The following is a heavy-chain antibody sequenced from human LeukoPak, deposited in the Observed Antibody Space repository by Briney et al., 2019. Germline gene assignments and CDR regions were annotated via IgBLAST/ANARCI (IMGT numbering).Heavy chain of an antibody. D-gene: IGHD3-9*01. CDR2: IYYSGST. V-gene: IGHV4-61*01. Sequence: PSETLSLTCTVSGGSISSGSYYWSWIRQPPGKGLEWIGYIYYSGSTNYNPSLKSRVTISVDTSKNQFSLKLSSVTAADTAVYYCARVRRYYDILTGYSADAFDIWGQGAMVTVSS. J-gene: IGHJ3*02. CDR3: ARVRRYYDILTGYSADAFDI. CDR1: GGSISSGSYY.